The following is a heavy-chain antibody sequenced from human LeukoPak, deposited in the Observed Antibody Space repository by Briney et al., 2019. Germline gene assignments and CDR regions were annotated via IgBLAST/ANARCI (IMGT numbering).Heavy chain of an antibody. CDR1: GFTFSNYA. CDR2: ISYNGRNE. J-gene: IGHJ4*02. D-gene: IGHD6-19*01. Sequence: GRSLRLSCAASGFTFSNYAMHWVRQAPGKALEWVAVISYNGRNEYYADSVKGRFTISRDNSKNTLYLQMNSLRAEDTALYYCAKHYTSGWYADYWGQGTLVTVSS. V-gene: IGHV3-30-3*02. CDR3: AKHYTSGWYADY.